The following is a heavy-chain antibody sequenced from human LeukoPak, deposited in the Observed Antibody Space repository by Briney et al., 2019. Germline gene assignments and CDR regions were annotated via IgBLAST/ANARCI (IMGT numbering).Heavy chain of an antibody. CDR1: GLTDKSNS. V-gene: IGHV3-53*05. CDR3: SIRAGAYSHPYDY. Sequence: GGSLRLSCTLSGLTDKSNSISGVRPAPGKGLDWVSFIYSDNTHYSDYVKGRGTIPRVSSKNPLHLQMNSLRGEGTAVYYCSIRAGAYSHPYDYWGQGTLVSVSS. D-gene: IGHD4/OR15-4a*01. CDR2: IYSDNT. J-gene: IGHJ4*02.